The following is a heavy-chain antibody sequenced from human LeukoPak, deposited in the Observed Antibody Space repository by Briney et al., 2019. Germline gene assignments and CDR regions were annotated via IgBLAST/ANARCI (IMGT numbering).Heavy chain of an antibody. V-gene: IGHV1-8*01. Sequence: ASVKVSCKASGYTFTSYDINWVRQATGQGLEWTGWMNPNSGNTGYAQKFQGRVTMTRNTSISTAYMELSSLRSEDTAVYYCARASSYGRNPAYWGQGALVTVSS. CDR1: GYTFTSYD. CDR3: ARASSYGRNPAY. CDR2: MNPNSGNT. J-gene: IGHJ4*02. D-gene: IGHD1-14*01.